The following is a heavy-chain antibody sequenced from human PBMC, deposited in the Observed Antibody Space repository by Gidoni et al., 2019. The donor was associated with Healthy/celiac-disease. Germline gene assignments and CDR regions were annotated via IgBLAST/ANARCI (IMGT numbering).Heavy chain of an antibody. V-gene: IGHV4-59*08. CDR2: IYYSGST. Sequence: QVQLQESGPGLVKPSETLSLTCTVSGGSISSYYWSWIRQPPGKGLEWIGYIYYSGSTNYNPSLKSRVTISVDTSKNQFSLKLSSVTAADTAVYYCARHDSGYDFEFYYFDYWGQGTLVTVSS. CDR3: ARHDSGYDFEFYYFDY. CDR1: GGSISSYY. J-gene: IGHJ4*02. D-gene: IGHD5-12*01.